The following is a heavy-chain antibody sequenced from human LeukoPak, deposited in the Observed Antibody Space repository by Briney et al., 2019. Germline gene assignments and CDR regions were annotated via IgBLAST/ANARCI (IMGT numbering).Heavy chain of an antibody. D-gene: IGHD3-22*01. CDR1: GYTFTSYG. Sequence: GASVKVSCKASGYTFTSYGISWVRQAPGQGLEWMGWISAYNGNTNYAQKLQGRVTMTTDTSTSTAYMELRSLRSDDTAVYYCARVRGGGYYYDSSGYFDYWGQGTLVTVSS. V-gene: IGHV1-18*01. CDR2: ISAYNGNT. J-gene: IGHJ4*02. CDR3: ARVRGGGYYYDSSGYFDY.